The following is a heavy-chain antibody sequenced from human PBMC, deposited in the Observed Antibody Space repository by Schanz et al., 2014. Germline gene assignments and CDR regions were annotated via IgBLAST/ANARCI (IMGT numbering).Heavy chain of an antibody. J-gene: IGHJ4*02. CDR2: INHGGST. D-gene: IGHD3-3*01. Sequence: QVQLQQWGAGLLKPSETLSLTCAVYGGSFSGYYWSWIRQPPGKGLEWIAEINHGGSTNYNPSLKSRVTITGDTSRTQFTLKLRSVAAADTAVYYCARSAGRDCWSGYYTRFDYWGQGTLVTVSS. V-gene: IGHV4-34*01. CDR3: ARSAGRDCWSGYYTRFDY. CDR1: GGSFSGYY.